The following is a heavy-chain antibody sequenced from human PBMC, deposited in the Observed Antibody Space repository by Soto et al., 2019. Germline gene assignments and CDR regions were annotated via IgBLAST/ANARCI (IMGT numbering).Heavy chain of an antibody. V-gene: IGHV1-2*02. Sequence: ASVKVSCKASGYTFTGYYMHWVRQAPGQGLEWMGWINPNSGGTNYAQRFQGRVTMTRDTSISTAYMELSRLRSDETAVYYCARDLVPTPYCGGDCYSARGQGTLVTVSS. CDR3: ARDLVPTPYCGGDCYSA. CDR1: GYTFTGYY. D-gene: IGHD2-21*02. CDR2: INPNSGGT. J-gene: IGHJ4*02.